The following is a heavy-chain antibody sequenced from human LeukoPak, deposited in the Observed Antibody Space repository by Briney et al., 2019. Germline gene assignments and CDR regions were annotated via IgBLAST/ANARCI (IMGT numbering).Heavy chain of an antibody. J-gene: IGHJ4*02. CDR1: GYSISSDYY. V-gene: IGHV4-38-2*01. CDR2: IHHSGST. CDR3: ARAWYSGTLGARFGY. Sequence: PSETLSLTCAVSGYSISSDYYWGWIRQPPGKGLEWIGSIHHSGSTYYNPSLKSRVTTSVDTSKKQFFLKVSSVTAADTAVYYCARAWYSGTLGARFGYWGQGTLVTVSS. D-gene: IGHD1-26*01.